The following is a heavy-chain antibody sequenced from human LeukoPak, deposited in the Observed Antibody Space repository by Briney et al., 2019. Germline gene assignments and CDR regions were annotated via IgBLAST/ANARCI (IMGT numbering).Heavy chain of an antibody. D-gene: IGHD6-19*01. CDR3: ARRKAVAGTVLDY. J-gene: IGHJ4*02. CDR1: GYTFTSDA. CDR2: INAGNGNT. Sequence: ASVKVSCKASGYTFTSDAMHWVRQAPGQRLEWMGWINAGNGNTKYSQKFQGRVTITSDTSASTAYMELSSLRSEDTAVYYCARRKAVAGTVLDYWGQGTLVTVSS. V-gene: IGHV1-3*01.